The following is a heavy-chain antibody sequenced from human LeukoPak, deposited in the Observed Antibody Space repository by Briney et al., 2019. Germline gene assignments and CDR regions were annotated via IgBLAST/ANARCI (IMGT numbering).Heavy chain of an antibody. Sequence: ASVKVSCKASGYTFTGYDINWVRQATGQGLEWMGWMNPNSGNTGYAQRFQGRVTMTRNTSISTAYMELSSLRSEDTAVYYCARGRYCSGGSCSNWFDPRGQGTLVTVSS. CDR2: MNPNSGNT. V-gene: IGHV1-8*01. CDR3: ARGRYCSGGSCSNWFDP. CDR1: GYTFTGYD. J-gene: IGHJ5*02. D-gene: IGHD2-15*01.